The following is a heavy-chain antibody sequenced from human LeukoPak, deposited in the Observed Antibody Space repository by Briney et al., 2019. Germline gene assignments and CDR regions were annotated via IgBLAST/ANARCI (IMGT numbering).Heavy chain of an antibody. D-gene: IGHD3-22*01. CDR1: GFTFSGYA. CDR2: VSGSGAST. V-gene: IGHV3-23*01. CDR3: AKGVSFYYDSSGYYYLDY. Sequence: GGSLRLSCAASGFTFSGYAMSWVCQAPGKGLEWVSAVSGSGASTYYADSVKGRFTISRDNSKNTLYLQMNSLRAEDTAVYYCAKGVSFYYDSSGYYYLDYWGQGTLVTVSS. J-gene: IGHJ4*02.